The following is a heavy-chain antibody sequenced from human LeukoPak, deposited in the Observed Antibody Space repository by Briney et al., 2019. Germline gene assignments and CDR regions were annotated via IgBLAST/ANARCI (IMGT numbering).Heavy chain of an antibody. V-gene: IGHV1-3*01. Sequence: APVKVSCKASGYTFSNYAIHWVRQAPGQRFEWMGWINAGNGHTKYSQNFQGRVTITRDSSASTAYMELSSLTSEDTAVYYCARGIWSARTVDYYLDYWGQGTLATVSS. CDR2: INAGNGHT. CDR3: ARGIWSARTVDYYLDY. CDR1: GYTFSNYA. D-gene: IGHD2-21*01. J-gene: IGHJ4*02.